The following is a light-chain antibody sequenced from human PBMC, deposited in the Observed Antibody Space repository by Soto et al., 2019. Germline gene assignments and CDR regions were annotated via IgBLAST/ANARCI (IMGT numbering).Light chain of an antibody. CDR3: SSYTDSSNYV. Sequence: QSVLTQPASVSGSPGQSITIPCTGSSNDIGGYNYVSWYQQHPGRAPKLVIYKVSDRPSGVSTRFSASKSGNTASLTISGLQAEDEADYYCSSYTDSSNYVFGTGTKVTVL. V-gene: IGLV2-14*01. CDR1: SNDIGGYNY. J-gene: IGLJ1*01. CDR2: KVS.